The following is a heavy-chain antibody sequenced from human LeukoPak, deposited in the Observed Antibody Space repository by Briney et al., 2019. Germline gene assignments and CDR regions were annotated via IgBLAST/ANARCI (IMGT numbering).Heavy chain of an antibody. CDR2: IKQDGSDK. CDR1: GFTFSTYW. Sequence: PGGSLRLSCAASGFTFSTYWMTWVRQAPGKGLEWVAKIKQDGSDKYYVDSVKGRFTISRDNAKNSLYLQMNSLRAEDTAVYYCARDRRHSSGYYGKGDGEFDYWGQGTLVTVSS. V-gene: IGHV3-7*01. CDR3: ARDRRHSSGYYGKGDGEFDY. J-gene: IGHJ4*02. D-gene: IGHD3-22*01.